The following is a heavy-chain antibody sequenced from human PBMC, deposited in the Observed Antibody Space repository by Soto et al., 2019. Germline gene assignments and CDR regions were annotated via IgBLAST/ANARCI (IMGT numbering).Heavy chain of an antibody. Sequence: QVQLVQSGAEVKKPGASVKVSCKASGYTFTSYDINWVRQATGQGPEWMGWMNPNSGDTHYAQTFQGRVTMTRNTSIRTAYMEPSSLRSEDTAVYYCASWYGGNSGDYWGQGTMVAVA. CDR3: ASWYGGNSGDY. CDR2: MNPNSGDT. J-gene: IGHJ4*02. V-gene: IGHV1-8*01. CDR1: GYTFTSYD. D-gene: IGHD2-21*02.